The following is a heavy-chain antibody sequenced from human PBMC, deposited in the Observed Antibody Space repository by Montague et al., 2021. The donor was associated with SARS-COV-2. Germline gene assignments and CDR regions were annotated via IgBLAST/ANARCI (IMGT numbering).Heavy chain of an antibody. J-gene: IGHJ3*02. V-gene: IGHV6-1*01. D-gene: IGHD2-15*01. CDR2: TYSASKWYH. CDR1: GDSDCVVDPT. Sequence: CAISGDSDCVVDPTRSWSAHVSTTVPQRPGMTYSASKWYHDYAISLKSRITINPDTSKNQFSLQLSSVAPEDTAVFYCAKTTTRMLYPENAFDIWGQGTMVTVSS. CDR3: AKTTTRMLYPENAFDI.